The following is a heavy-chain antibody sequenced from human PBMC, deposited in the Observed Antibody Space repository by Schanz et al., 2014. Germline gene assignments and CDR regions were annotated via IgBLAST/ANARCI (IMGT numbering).Heavy chain of an antibody. CDR3: ATWSGTRLFHN. CDR2: VNHGGYT. D-gene: IGHD1-7*01. J-gene: IGHJ4*02. Sequence: QVQLQESGPGLLKPSETLSLTCAFSGGSFSGYWWTWVRQSPGKGLEWIGEVNHGGYTNYNPSLKSRVTVSGDMPKKQFSLRLSSVTAADTAAYYCATWSGTRLFHNWGQGTLVTVSS. CDR1: GGSFSGYW. V-gene: IGHV4-34*01.